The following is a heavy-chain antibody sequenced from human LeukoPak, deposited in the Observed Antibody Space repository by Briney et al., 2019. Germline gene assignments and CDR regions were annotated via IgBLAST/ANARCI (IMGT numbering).Heavy chain of an antibody. D-gene: IGHD3-10*01. CDR2: IYYSGSI. Sequence: SETLSLTYTVSGGSLSRYYWSWIRQPAGKGLEWIGYIYYSGSINYNPSLKSRVTISVDTSKNQFSLKLSSVTAADTAVYYCARLYGSGSYSFMDVWGKGTTVTVSS. CDR3: ARLYGSGSYSFMDV. J-gene: IGHJ6*04. CDR1: GGSLSRYY. V-gene: IGHV4-59*01.